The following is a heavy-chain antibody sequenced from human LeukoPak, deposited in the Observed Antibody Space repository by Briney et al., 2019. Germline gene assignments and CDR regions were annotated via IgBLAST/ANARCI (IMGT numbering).Heavy chain of an antibody. Sequence: ASVNVSCKASGYTFTTYGISWVRQAPGQGLEWMGWVSAYNGNTNYAQRFQGRVTMTTDTSTGTAYMILRSLGSDDTAIYYCARDRGSTERPFDYRGQGTLVTVSS. CDR2: VSAYNGNT. CDR3: ARDRGSTERPFDY. CDR1: GYTFTTYG. J-gene: IGHJ4*02. D-gene: IGHD1-26*01. V-gene: IGHV1-18*04.